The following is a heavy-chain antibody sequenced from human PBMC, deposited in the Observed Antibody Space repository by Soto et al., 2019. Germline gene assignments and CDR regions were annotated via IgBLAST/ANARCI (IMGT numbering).Heavy chain of an antibody. CDR1: GYTFSEYY. Sequence: QVQLVQSGAEVKKPGASVKVSCKASGYTFSEYYMHWLRQAPGPGLEWMGWINPETCGTNYAQKFQACVTMTRAPSISTANMELNRLTADAPAVYYCARDPASPQGNHCLDFWGQGTKVTGSS. D-gene: IGHD4-4*01. CDR3: ARDPASPQGNHCLDF. J-gene: IGHJ6*02. CDR2: INPETCGT. V-gene: IGHV1-2*04.